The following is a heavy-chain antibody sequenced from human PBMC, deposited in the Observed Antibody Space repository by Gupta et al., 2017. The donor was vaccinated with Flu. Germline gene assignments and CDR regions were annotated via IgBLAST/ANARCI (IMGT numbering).Heavy chain of an antibody. D-gene: IGHD2-2*01. V-gene: IGHV3-48*01. CDR1: GFTFNKYS. J-gene: IGHJ4*02. CDR3: ARAVGYCSSASCYFCDY. CDR2: IRSGRSTI. Sequence: EVQLVESGGGLVEPGGSLRLSCVASGFTFNKYSMNWVRQAPGKGLELVSYIRSGRSTIYYADSVRGRFTISRDNAKNSLYLQMNSLRAEDTAVYYCARAVGYCSSASCYFCDYWGLGTLVTVSS.